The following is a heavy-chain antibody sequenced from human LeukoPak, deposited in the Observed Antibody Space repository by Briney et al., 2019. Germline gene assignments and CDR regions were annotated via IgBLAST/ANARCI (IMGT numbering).Heavy chain of an antibody. Sequence: SQTLSLTCTVSGGSISSGSYYWNWIRQPAGKGLEWIGRSSASGSTNYNPSLKSRVTISVDTSKNQFSLKLSSVTAADTAVYYCARWMYSSNSPYYYYGMDVWGQGTTVTVSS. CDR2: SSASGST. D-gene: IGHD6-13*01. CDR1: GGSISSGSYY. V-gene: IGHV4-61*02. J-gene: IGHJ6*02. CDR3: ARWMYSSNSPYYYYGMDV.